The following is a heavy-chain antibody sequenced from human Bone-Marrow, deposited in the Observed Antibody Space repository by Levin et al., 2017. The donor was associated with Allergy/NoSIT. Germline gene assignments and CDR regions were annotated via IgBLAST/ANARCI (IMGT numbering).Heavy chain of an antibody. CDR2: IDPSDGST. CDR1: GYTFTNYY. CDR3: ARDRTTVTTNYFDY. D-gene: IGHD4-17*01. J-gene: IGHJ4*02. V-gene: IGHV1-46*01. Sequence: GASVKVSCKASGYTFTNYYMHWVRQAPGQGLEWMGNIDPSDGSTRNAHNFQGRVTMTRDTSTRTVYMELSSLRSDDTAVYFCARDRTTVTTNYFDYWGQGSLVTVSS.